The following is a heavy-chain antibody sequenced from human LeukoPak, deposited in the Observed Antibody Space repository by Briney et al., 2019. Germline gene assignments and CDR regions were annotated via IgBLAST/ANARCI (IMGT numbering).Heavy chain of an antibody. J-gene: IGHJ4*02. Sequence: PGGSLRLSCAASGFTFSSYGMHWVRQAPGKGLEWVAVIWYDATNKYYADSVKGRFTISRDNSKNTLYLQMNSLRAEDTAVYYCARDTGELPRLDSWGEGTLVTVSS. V-gene: IGHV3-33*01. CDR1: GFTFSSYG. CDR2: IWYDATNK. CDR3: ARDTGELPRLDS. D-gene: IGHD3-16*01.